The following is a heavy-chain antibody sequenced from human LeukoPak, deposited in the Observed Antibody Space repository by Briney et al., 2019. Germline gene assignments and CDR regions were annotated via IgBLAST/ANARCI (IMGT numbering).Heavy chain of an antibody. CDR2: IKSDGGT. CDR1: GFTFSSYG. V-gene: IGHV3-74*01. Sequence: GGSLRLSCAASGFTFSSYGMHWVRQAPGKGLVWVSRIKSDGGTNYADSVKGRFTISRDNAKETVSLQMNSLRPEDTGVYYCARAPSEIGGYYPEYFRHWGQGTLVTVSS. CDR3: ARAPSEIGGYYPEYFRH. D-gene: IGHD3-22*01. J-gene: IGHJ1*01.